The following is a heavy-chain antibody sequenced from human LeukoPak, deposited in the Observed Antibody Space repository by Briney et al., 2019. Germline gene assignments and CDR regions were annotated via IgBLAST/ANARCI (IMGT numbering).Heavy chain of an antibody. J-gene: IGHJ6*02. CDR3: GRTITIIVGPQYYHGMDV. D-gene: IGHD3-22*01. CDR1: GGSISTSGYC. CDR2: TDYSGST. Sequence: SETLSLTCAVSGGSISTSGYCWGWIRQPPGKGLEYIGSTDYSGSTYYNPSLKSRVTISVDTSKNQFSLKLSSVTAAETAVYYCGRTITIIVGPQYYHGMDVWGQGTTVTVSS. V-gene: IGHV4-39*01.